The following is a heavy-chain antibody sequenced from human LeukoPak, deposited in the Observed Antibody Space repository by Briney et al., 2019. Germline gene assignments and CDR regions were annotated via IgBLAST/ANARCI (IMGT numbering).Heavy chain of an antibody. CDR2: IKQDGSEK. Sequence: GGSLRLSCAASGFTFSSYWMSWVRQAPGKGLEGVAHIKQDGSEKYYVDSVKGRFTISRDNAKNSLYLQMNSLRAEDTAVYYCARESRYFDWFLIMDVWGQGTTVTVSS. CDR3: ARESRYFDWFLIMDV. J-gene: IGHJ6*02. D-gene: IGHD3-9*01. V-gene: IGHV3-7*01. CDR1: GFTFSSYW.